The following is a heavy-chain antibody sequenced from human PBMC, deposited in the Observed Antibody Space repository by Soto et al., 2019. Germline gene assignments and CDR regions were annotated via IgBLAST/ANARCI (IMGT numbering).Heavy chain of an antibody. CDR2: ISGSGDGT. Sequence: QPGGSLRLSCAASGFTVGSHAMSWVRQAPGKGLEWVSSISGSGDGTYYGDSVKGRFTISRDSSSSTLYLQMDNLRGEDTAVYFCTGSRRSILMVYGFGGMDVWGQGTTVTVSS. J-gene: IGHJ6*02. CDR1: GFTVGSHA. CDR3: TGSRRSILMVYGFGGMDV. V-gene: IGHV3-23*01. D-gene: IGHD2-8*01.